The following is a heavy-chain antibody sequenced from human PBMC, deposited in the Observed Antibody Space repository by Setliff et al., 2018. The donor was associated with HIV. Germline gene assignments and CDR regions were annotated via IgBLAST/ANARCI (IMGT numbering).Heavy chain of an antibody. V-gene: IGHV3-15*01. CDR3: TRDKGYAFDI. J-gene: IGHJ3*02. Sequence: PGGSLRLSCAASGFLFHTYWMSWVRQAQGKGLEWVGRIKRITDGGTTEYAAPVQDRFTVSRDDSKSIAYLQINSLKTEDTAVYYCTRDKGYAFDIWGQGTMVTVSS. CDR1: GFLFHTYW. D-gene: IGHD5-18*01. CDR2: IKRITDGGTT.